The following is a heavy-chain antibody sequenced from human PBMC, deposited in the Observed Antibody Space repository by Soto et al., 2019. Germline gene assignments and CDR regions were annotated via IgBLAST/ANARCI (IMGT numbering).Heavy chain of an antibody. D-gene: IGHD3-3*01. J-gene: IGHJ6*02. V-gene: IGHV4-31*03. CDR3: ARDSGFWSGYYTGGGFVAYYGMDV. CDR2: IYYSGST. CDR1: GGSISSGGYY. Sequence: SETLSLTCTVSGGSISSGGYYWSWIRQHPGKGLEWIGYIYYSGSTYYNPSLKSRVTISVDTSKNQFSLKLSSVTAADTAVYYCARDSGFWSGYYTGGGFVAYYGMDVWGQGPTVTVSS.